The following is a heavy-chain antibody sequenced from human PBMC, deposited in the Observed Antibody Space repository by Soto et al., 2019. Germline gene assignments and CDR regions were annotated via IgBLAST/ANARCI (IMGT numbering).Heavy chain of an antibody. J-gene: IGHJ6*02. V-gene: IGHV1-3*01. CDR2: INAGSGYT. D-gene: IGHD3-3*02. CDR1: GYTFTNFS. CDR3: ARGRGVIRNYYGMDV. Sequence: QVQLVQSGAEVKKPGASVKISCEASGYTFTNFSIHWVRQAPGQRLEWMGWINAGSGYTKYSRRFQDRLIITRDRSASTAYMELCILRSEDTAMFYCARGRGVIRNYYGMDVWGQGTTVTVSS.